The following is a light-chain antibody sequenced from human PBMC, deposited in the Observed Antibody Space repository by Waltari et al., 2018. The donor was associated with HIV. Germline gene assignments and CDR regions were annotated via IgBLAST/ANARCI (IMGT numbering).Light chain of an antibody. Sequence: ILVTQSPQFLSVTSGEPASISCESSQSLTHDNGFNYLDWYVQRAGRSPQLLIHLASSRASDVPARCSGTVSGTNFTLTISSLESSEVGLYYCMQTLQTPWTFGQGTRV. V-gene: IGKV2-28*01. J-gene: IGKJ1*01. CDR2: LAS. CDR1: QSLTHDNGFNY. CDR3: MQTLQTPWT.